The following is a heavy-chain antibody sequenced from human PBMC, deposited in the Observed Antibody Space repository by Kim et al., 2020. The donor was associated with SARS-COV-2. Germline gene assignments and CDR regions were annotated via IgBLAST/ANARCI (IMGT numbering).Heavy chain of an antibody. CDR2: IYTSGST. J-gene: IGHJ4*02. CDR3: ARDTRRYYDSSGFDY. Sequence: SETLSLTCTVSGGSISSGSYYWSWIRQPAGKGLEWIGRIYTSGSTNYNPSLKSRVTISVDTSKNQFSLKLSSVTAADTAVYYCARDTRRYYDSSGFDYWGQGTLVTVSS. CDR1: GGSISSGSYY. V-gene: IGHV4-61*02. D-gene: IGHD3-22*01.